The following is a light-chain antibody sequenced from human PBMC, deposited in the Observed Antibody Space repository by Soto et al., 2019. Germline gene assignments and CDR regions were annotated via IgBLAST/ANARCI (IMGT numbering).Light chain of an antibody. CDR3: CSYTTSSTVI. Sequence: QSALTQPASVSGSPGQSITISCTGTSSDVGLYDFVSWYQQHPGKAPKLLIYEVTYRPSGVSSRFSGSKSGNTASLTISGLQAEDEADYYCCSYTTSSTVIFGGGTKVTVL. CDR2: EVT. V-gene: IGLV2-14*01. CDR1: SSDVGLYDF. J-gene: IGLJ2*01.